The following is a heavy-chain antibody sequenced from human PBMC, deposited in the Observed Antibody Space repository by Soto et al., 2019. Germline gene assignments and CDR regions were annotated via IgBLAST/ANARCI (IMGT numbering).Heavy chain of an antibody. J-gene: IGHJ4*02. Sequence: GGSLRLSCAVSGFTFHHIHWVRQAPGKGLEWVANTNEDGSEKYYVDSVKGRFSISKDNTKNSLYLQMNSLRAEDTAVYYCVRAITTAASYWGQGTLVTVSS. D-gene: IGHD2-2*01. CDR1: GFTFHH. V-gene: IGHV3-7*04. CDR2: TNEDGSEK. CDR3: VRAITTAASY.